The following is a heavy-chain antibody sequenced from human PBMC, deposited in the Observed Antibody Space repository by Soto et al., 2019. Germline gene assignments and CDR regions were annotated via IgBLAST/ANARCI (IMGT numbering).Heavy chain of an antibody. CDR3: ARCWGVCCSWYGAGARSYYYYYGMDV. J-gene: IGHJ6*02. CDR2: IYPGDSDT. V-gene: IGHV5-51*01. D-gene: IGHD2-15*01. CDR1: GYSFTSYW. Sequence: PGESLKISCKGSGYSFTSYWIGWVRQMPGKGLEWMGIIYPGDSDTRYSPSFQGQVTISADKSISTAYLQWSSLKASDTAMYYYARCWGVCCSWYGAGARSYYYYYGMDVWGQGTTVTVSS.